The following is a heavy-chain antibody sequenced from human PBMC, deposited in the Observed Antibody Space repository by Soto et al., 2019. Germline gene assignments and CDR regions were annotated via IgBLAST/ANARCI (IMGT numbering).Heavy chain of an antibody. CDR1: GFTFSSYG. CDR2: ISYDGSNK. J-gene: IGHJ4*02. D-gene: IGHD3-3*01. CDR3: ARGVIFGVVIILDRSKFFDY. V-gene: IGHV3-30*03. Sequence: PGGSLRLSCAASGFTFSSYGMHGVRQAPGKGLEWGAVISYDGSNKYYADSVKGRFTISRDKSKNTLYLQMNSLRAEDTAVYYCARGVIFGVVIILDRSKFFDYWGQGTLVTVSS.